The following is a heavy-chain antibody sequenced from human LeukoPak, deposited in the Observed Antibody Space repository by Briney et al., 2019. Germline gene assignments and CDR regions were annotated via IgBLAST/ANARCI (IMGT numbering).Heavy chain of an antibody. Sequence: GASVKVSCMPSGYTFTGYYMRWVRQAPGQGLEWMGWINPNSGGTNYAQKFQGRVTMTRDTSISTAYMELSRLRSDDTAVYYCARDQAFIAAAGTGSHWFDPWGQGPLVTVSS. CDR3: ARDQAFIAAAGTGSHWFDP. J-gene: IGHJ5*02. CDR1: GYTFTGYY. V-gene: IGHV1-2*02. CDR2: INPNSGGT. D-gene: IGHD6-13*01.